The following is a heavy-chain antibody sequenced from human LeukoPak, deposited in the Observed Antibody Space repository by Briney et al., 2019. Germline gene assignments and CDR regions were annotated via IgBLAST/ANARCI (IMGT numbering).Heavy chain of an antibody. CDR2: IYLGDYAT. J-gene: IGHJ4*02. Sequence: ESLTLSCKGSGDRFTSHWIGWVCQMHGKGLEWMGIIYLGDYATRYSPSFQGQVIITADKSISNGYLQWSSQKDSDTATYYCARMPGYSSSWYYFDYWGQGTRLPVSS. CDR1: GDRFTSHW. V-gene: IGHV5-51*01. D-gene: IGHD6-13*01. CDR3: ARMPGYSSSWYYFDY.